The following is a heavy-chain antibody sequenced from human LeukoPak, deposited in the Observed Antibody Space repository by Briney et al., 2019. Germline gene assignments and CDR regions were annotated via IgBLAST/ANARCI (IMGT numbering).Heavy chain of an antibody. CDR3: AKDDSSGGKGYFDY. D-gene: IGHD6-19*01. V-gene: IGHV3-9*01. CDR1: GFTFDDYA. Sequence: GGSLRLSCAASGFTFDDYAMHWVRQAPGKGLEWVSGISWNSGSIGYADSVKGRFTISRDNAKNSPYLQMNSLRAEDTALYYCAKDDSSGGKGYFDYWGQGTLVTVSS. J-gene: IGHJ4*02. CDR2: ISWNSGSI.